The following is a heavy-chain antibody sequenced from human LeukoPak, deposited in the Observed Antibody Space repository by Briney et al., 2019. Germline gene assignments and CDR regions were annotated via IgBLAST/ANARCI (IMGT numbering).Heavy chain of an antibody. Sequence: PGGSLRLSCAASGFTFSSYSMNWVRQAPGKGLEWVSSISSSSSYIYYADSVKGRFTISRDNAKNSLYLQMNSLRAEDTAVYYCARDGTRSGYALGDYWGQGTLVTVSS. V-gene: IGHV3-21*04. D-gene: IGHD5-12*01. CDR1: GFTFSSYS. CDR3: ARDGTRSGYALGDY. CDR2: ISSSSSYI. J-gene: IGHJ4*02.